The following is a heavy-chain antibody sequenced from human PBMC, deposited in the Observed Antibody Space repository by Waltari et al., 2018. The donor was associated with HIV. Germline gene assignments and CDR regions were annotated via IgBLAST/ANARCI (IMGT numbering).Heavy chain of an antibody. Sequence: EVQLVESGGGLVKPGGSLRLSCAASGFTFSSYSMNWVRQAPGKGLEWVSSISSSSSYIYYADSVKGRFTISRDNAKNSLYLQMNSLRAEDTAVYYCARMGWIQLWRNPEYDYWGQGTLVTVSS. V-gene: IGHV3-21*01. CDR1: GFTFSSYS. CDR3: ARMGWIQLWRNPEYDY. D-gene: IGHD5-18*01. CDR2: ISSSSSYI. J-gene: IGHJ4*02.